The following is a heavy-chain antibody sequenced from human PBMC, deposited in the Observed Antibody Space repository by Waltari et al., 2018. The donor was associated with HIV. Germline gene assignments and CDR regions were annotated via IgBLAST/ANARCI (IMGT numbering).Heavy chain of an antibody. J-gene: IGHJ3*02. Sequence: QVQLVQSGAEVKKPGASVKVSCKAPGYTFTRYGNSGVRQAPGQGLEWMGWISAYNDNTNYAQKLQGRVTMTTDTSTSTAYMELRSLRSDDTAVYYCARDKEVGATREGYAFDIWGQGTMVTVSS. V-gene: IGHV1-18*01. CDR1: GYTFTRYG. CDR2: ISAYNDNT. CDR3: ARDKEVGATREGYAFDI. D-gene: IGHD1-26*01.